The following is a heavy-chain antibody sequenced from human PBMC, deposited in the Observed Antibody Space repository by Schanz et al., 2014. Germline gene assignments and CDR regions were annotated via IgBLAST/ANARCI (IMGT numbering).Heavy chain of an antibody. J-gene: IGHJ3*02. V-gene: IGHV1-46*01. D-gene: IGHD5-12*01. CDR2: INLSGGST. CDR1: GGTFSSFG. Sequence: VQLEQSGAEVKKPGSSVKVSCKASGGTFSSFGINWVRQAPGQGLEWMGIINLSGGSTNNAQKFQGRLTMTRDTSTSTVYMELSSLRSDDTAVYYCARGGGPEDVFDIWGQGTILTVSS. CDR3: ARGGGPEDVFDI.